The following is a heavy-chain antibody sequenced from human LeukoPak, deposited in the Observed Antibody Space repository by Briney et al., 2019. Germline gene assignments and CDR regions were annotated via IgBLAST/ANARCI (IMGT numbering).Heavy chain of an antibody. V-gene: IGHV3-23*01. Sequence: GGSLRLSCAASGFTFDDYGMSWVRQAPGKGLEWVSAISGSGGSTYYADSVKGRFTISRDNSKNTLYLQMNSLRAEDTAVYYCAKEYYDFWSGYPHDYWGQGTLVTVSS. D-gene: IGHD3-3*01. CDR3: AKEYYDFWSGYPHDY. J-gene: IGHJ4*02. CDR1: GFTFDDYG. CDR2: ISGSGGST.